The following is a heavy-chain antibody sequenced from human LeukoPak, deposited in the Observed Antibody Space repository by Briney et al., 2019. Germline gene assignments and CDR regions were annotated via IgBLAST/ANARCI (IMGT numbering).Heavy chain of an antibody. V-gene: IGHV3-30-3*01. CDR3: ARARGSSHPPFDY. Sequence: GGSLRLSCAASGFTFSSYAMHWVRQAPGKGLEWVAVISYDGSNKYYADSVKGRFTISRDNSKNTLYLQMNSLRAEDTAVYYCARARGSSHPPFDYWGQGTLVTVSS. CDR1: GFTFSSYA. D-gene: IGHD6-13*01. J-gene: IGHJ4*02. CDR2: ISYDGSNK.